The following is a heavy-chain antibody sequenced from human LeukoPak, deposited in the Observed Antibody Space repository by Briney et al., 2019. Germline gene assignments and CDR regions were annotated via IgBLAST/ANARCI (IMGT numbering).Heavy chain of an antibody. CDR2: IIPIFGTA. D-gene: IGHD2-2*01. V-gene: IGHV1-69*06. CDR1: GGTFSSYA. Sequence: SVKVSCKASGGTFSSYAISWVRQAPGQRLEWMGGIIPIFGTANYAQKFQGRVTITADKSTSTAYMELSSLRSEDTAVYYCARGGVVPAAMIFSAFDYWGQGTLVTVSS. J-gene: IGHJ4*02. CDR3: ARGGVVPAAMIFSAFDY.